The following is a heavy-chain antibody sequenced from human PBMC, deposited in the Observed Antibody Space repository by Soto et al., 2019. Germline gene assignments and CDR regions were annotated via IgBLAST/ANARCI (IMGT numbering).Heavy chain of an antibody. CDR1: GGSISSYY. V-gene: IGHV4-59*01. CDR3: ARYKPNYFSGLDF. J-gene: IGHJ6*04. D-gene: IGHD3-3*01. Sequence: ETLSLTCTVSGGSISSYYWSWIRQPPGKGLEWIGYIYYSGITNYNPSLKSRVTISVDTSKNQFSLKLSSVTAADTAVYYCARYKPNYFSGLDFWGKGTTFTVSS. CDR2: IYYSGIT.